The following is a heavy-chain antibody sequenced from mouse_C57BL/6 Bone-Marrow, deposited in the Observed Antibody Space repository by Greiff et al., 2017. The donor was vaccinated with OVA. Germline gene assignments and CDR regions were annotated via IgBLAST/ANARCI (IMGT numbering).Heavy chain of an antibody. CDR1: GYTFTSYW. D-gene: IGHD3-2*02. J-gene: IGHJ4*01. CDR3: ARKDSSGRRSMDY. Sequence: QVQLQQPGAELVRPGSSVKLSCKASGYTFTSYWMDWVKQRPGQGLEWIGNIYPSDSETHYNQKFKDKATLTVDKSSSTAYMQLSSLTSEDSAVYYCARKDSSGRRSMDYWGQGTSVTVSS. V-gene: IGHV1-61*01. CDR2: IYPSDSET.